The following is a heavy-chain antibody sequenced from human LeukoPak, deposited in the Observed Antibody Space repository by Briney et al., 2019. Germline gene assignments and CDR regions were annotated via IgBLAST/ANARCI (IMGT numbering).Heavy chain of an antibody. J-gene: IGHJ6*02. CDR3: ARLLTSSWYGNYYYYGMDV. V-gene: IGHV4-59*08. CDR1: GGSISSYY. CDR2: IYYSGST. D-gene: IGHD6-13*01. Sequence: SETLSLTCTVSGGSISSYYWSWIRQPPGKGLEWIGYIYYSGSTNYNPSLKSRVTISVDTSKNQFSLKLSSVTAADTAVYYCARLLTSSWYGNYYYYGMDVWGQGTTVTVSS.